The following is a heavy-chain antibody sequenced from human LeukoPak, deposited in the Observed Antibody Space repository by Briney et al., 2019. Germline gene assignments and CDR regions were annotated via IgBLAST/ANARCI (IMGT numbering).Heavy chain of an antibody. CDR2: FDPEDGET. D-gene: IGHD3-10*01. V-gene: IGHV1-24*01. J-gene: IGHJ4*02. CDR3: ARDRAYYYGSGDY. Sequence: GASVTVSCKVSGYTLTELSMHWVRQAPGKGLEWMGGFDPEDGETIYAQKLQGRVTMTTDTSTSTAYMELRSLRSDDTAVYYCARDRAYYYGSGDYWGQGTLVTVSS. CDR1: GYTLTELS.